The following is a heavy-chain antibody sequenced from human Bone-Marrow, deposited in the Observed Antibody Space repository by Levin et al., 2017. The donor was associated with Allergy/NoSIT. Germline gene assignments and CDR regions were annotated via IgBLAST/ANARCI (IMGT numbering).Heavy chain of an antibody. CDR1: GYTFTSYG. D-gene: IGHD3-22*01. J-gene: IGHJ4*02. V-gene: IGHV1-18*01. CDR2: ISAYNGNT. Sequence: ASVKVSCKASGYTFTSYGISWVRQAPGQGLEWMGWISAYNGNTNYAQKLQGRVTMTTDTSTSTAYMELRSLRSDDTAVYYCARDVYYYDSSGYFCYFDYWGQGTLVTVSS. CDR3: ARDVYYYDSSGYFCYFDY.